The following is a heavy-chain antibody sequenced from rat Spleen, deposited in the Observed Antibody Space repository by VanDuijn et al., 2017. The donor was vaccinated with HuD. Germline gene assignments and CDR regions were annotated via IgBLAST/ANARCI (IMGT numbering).Heavy chain of an antibody. CDR2: IWGDGST. J-gene: IGHJ4*01. CDR1: GFSLTSNS. D-gene: IGHD5-1*01. CDR3: TRLTGSVMDA. V-gene: IGHV2-1*01. Sequence: QVQLKESGPGLVQPSQTLSLTCTVSGFSLTSNSVHWVRQPPGKGLEWMGGIWGDGSTDYNSALKSRLSISRDTSKSQVFLKMNSLQTDDTAIYFCTRLTGSVMDAWGQGASVTVSS.